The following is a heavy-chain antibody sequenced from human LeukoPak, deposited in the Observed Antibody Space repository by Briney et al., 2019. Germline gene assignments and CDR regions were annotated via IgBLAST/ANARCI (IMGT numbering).Heavy chain of an antibody. CDR2: IYYSGST. V-gene: IGHV4-61*01. CDR1: GGSVSSGSYY. Sequence: SETLSLTCTVSGGSVSSGSYYWGWIRQPPGKGLEWIGYIYYSGSTNYNPSLKSRVTMSVDTSKNQFSLKLSSVTAADTAVYYCARADCSGGSCYAFDIWGQGTMVTVSS. J-gene: IGHJ3*02. CDR3: ARADCSGGSCYAFDI. D-gene: IGHD2-15*01.